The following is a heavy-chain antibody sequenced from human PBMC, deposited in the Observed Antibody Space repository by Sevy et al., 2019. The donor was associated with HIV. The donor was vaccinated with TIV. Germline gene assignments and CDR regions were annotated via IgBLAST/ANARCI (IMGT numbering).Heavy chain of an antibody. CDR2: VHYSGIT. Sequence: SETLSLTCTVSGGSIDSYYWSWIRQPPGKGLEWIGYVHYSGITKYNPSLKSRVTMSVDTSKNQFSLKLRSLTAADTAVYYCARDPGGWEFGRFDPWGQGTLVTVSS. J-gene: IGHJ5*02. CDR1: GGSIDSYY. D-gene: IGHD1-26*01. V-gene: IGHV4-59*01. CDR3: ARDPGGWEFGRFDP.